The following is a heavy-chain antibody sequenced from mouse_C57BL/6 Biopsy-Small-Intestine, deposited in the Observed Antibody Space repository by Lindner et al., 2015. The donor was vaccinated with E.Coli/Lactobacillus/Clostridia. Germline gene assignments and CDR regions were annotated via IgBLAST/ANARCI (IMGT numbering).Heavy chain of an antibody. CDR3: ARSEGSSGFFDS. J-gene: IGHJ2*01. V-gene: IGHV1-31*01. CDR1: GYSFTGYY. D-gene: IGHD3-2*02. CDR2: IYPSNGIS. Sequence: VQLQESGPELVKPGASVKMSCKASGYSFTGYYMHWVKQSHGNILDWIGYIYPSNGISSYNQKFRGKASLTVDKSSTTAYMELRSLTSEDSAVYFCARSEGSSGFFDSWGRGTTLTVSS.